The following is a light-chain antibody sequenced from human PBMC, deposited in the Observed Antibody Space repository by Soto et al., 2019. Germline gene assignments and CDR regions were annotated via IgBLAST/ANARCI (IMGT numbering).Light chain of an antibody. Sequence: QSALPQPASVSGSPGQSIAISCTGSSSDVGGYNYVSWYQQHSGKAPKLMIYDVSSRPSGVSDRFSGSKSGNTASLTISGLQAEDEAEYYCSSYTSSSTVIFGGGTKLTVL. J-gene: IGLJ2*01. CDR1: SSDVGGYNY. CDR2: DVS. V-gene: IGLV2-14*03. CDR3: SSYTSSSTVI.